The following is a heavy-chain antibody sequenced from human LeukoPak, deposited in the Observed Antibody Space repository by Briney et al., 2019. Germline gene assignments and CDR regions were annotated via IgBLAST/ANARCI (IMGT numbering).Heavy chain of an antibody. D-gene: IGHD2/OR15-2a*01. CDR3: ARERGPNCNKDCLFDP. Sequence: SETLSLTCTVSGASIRSYYWAWIRQPPGKGLEWIGYTYYAGDTYYNPSLRSRVIISLDTSKNQFSLNLNSATAADTAVYYCARERGPNCNKDCLFDPWGQGTLVTVSS. V-gene: IGHV4-59*01. J-gene: IGHJ5*02. CDR2: TYYAGDT. CDR1: GASIRSYY.